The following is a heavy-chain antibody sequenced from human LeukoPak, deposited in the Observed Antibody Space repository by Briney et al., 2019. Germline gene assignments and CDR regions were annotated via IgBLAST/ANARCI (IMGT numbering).Heavy chain of an antibody. J-gene: IGHJ4*02. CDR3: ARGSRDGYNFNY. CDR2: INPNSGGT. Sequence: ASVKVSCKASGCTFTCYYMHWVRQAPGQGLEWMGWINPNSGGTNYAQKFQGRVTMTRDTSISTAYMELSRLRSDDTAVYYCARGSRDGYNFNYWGQGTLVTVSS. V-gene: IGHV1-2*02. CDR1: GCTFTCYY. D-gene: IGHD5-24*01.